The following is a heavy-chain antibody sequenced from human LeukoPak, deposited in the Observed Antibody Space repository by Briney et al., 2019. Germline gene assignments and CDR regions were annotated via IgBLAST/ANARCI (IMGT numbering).Heavy chain of an antibody. CDR1: GYTFTSYY. CDR2: INPSGGST. D-gene: IGHD4-17*01. CDR3: ARGWVYGDYAPASDY. Sequence: ASVKVSCKASGYTFTSYYMHWVRQAPGQGLEWLGIINPSGGSTSYAQKFQGRVTMTRDTSTSTVYMELSSLRSEDTAVYYCARGWVYGDYAPASDYWGQGTLVTVSS. V-gene: IGHV1-46*01. J-gene: IGHJ4*02.